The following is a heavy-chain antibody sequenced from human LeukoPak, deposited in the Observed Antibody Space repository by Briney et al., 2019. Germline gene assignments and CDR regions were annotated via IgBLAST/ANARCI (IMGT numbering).Heavy chain of an antibody. CDR3: ARAPSEIGGYYPEYFRH. Sequence: GGSLRLSCAASGFTFSTYWMHWVRQAPGKGLVWVSRIKSDGSANYADSVKGRFTISRDNAKNTLSLQMNSLRPEDTGVYYCARAPSEIGGYYPEYFRHWGQGTLVTVSS. D-gene: IGHD3-3*01. J-gene: IGHJ1*01. V-gene: IGHV3-74*01. CDR2: IKSDGSA. CDR1: GFTFSTYW.